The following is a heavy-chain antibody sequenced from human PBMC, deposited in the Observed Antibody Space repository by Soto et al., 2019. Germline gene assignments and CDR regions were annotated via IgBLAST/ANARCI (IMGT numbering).Heavy chain of an antibody. CDR3: AREAHYGDAYYFDY. D-gene: IGHD4-17*01. J-gene: IGHJ4*02. CDR1: GGSISSYY. V-gene: IGHV4-59*12. Sequence: SETLSLTCTVSGGSISSYYWSWIRQPPGKGLEWIGYIYYSGSTNYNPSPKSRVTISVDTSKNQFSLKLSSVTAADTAVYYCAREAHYGDAYYFDYWGQGTLVTVSS. CDR2: IYYSGST.